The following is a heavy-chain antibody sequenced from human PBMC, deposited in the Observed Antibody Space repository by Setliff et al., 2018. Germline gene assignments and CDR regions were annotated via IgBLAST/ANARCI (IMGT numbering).Heavy chain of an antibody. CDR3: ATGPDILTTYYIYYYYMDV. D-gene: IGHD3-9*01. CDR1: GGTFSRYA. J-gene: IGHJ6*03. Sequence: SVKVSCKASGGTFSRYAISWVRQAPGQGLEWMGGSIPMHRTTKYAQKFQGRVTITTDESTTTAYRELSSLRSEDTAVYYCATGPDILTTYYIYYYYMDVWGKGTTVTVSS. V-gene: IGHV1-69*05. CDR2: SIPMHRTT.